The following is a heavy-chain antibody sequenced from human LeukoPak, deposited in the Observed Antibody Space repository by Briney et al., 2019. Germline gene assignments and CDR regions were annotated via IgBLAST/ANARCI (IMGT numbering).Heavy chain of an antibody. CDR2: IWYDGSNK. Sequence: GGSLRLSCAASGFTFSSYGMRWVRQAPGKGLEWVAVIWYDGSNKYYADSVKGRFTISRDNSKNTLYLQMNSLRAEDTAVYYCALMDYGDYVYDYWGQGTLVTVSS. V-gene: IGHV3-33*01. J-gene: IGHJ4*02. CDR3: ALMDYGDYVYDY. D-gene: IGHD4-17*01. CDR1: GFTFSSYG.